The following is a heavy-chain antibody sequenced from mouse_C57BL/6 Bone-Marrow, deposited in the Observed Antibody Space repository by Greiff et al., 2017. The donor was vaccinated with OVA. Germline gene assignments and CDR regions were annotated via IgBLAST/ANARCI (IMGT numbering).Heavy chain of an antibody. CDR1: GYTFTSYW. D-gene: IGHD4-1*01. CDR3: ARAWLTGYYAMDY. J-gene: IGHJ4*01. CDR2: FNPSNGGT. V-gene: IGHV1-53*01. Sequence: VQLQQPGTELVKPGASVKLSCKASGYTFTSYWMHWVKQRPGQGLEWIGNFNPSNGGTNYNEKFKGKATLTVDKSSSTAYMQLSSLTSEDSAVYYCARAWLTGYYAMDYWGQGTSVTVSS.